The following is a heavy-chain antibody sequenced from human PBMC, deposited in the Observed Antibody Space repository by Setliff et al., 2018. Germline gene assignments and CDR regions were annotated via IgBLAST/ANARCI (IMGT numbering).Heavy chain of an antibody. CDR2: IYYSGGA. V-gene: IGHV4-59*01. CDR3: ARDRTAYRYGMDV. J-gene: IGHJ6*02. CDR1: GDSINHFF. Sequence: PSETLSLTCSVSGDSINHFFWTWVRLSPGKGLEWIGYIYYSGGATYNPSLRGRVTISADSSKNQVSLKLTNVTTADTAVYYCARDRTAYRYGMDVWGQGTTVTVSS. D-gene: IGHD5-18*01.